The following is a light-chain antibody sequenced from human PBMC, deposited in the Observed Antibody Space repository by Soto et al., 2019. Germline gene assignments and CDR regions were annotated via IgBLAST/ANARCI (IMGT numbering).Light chain of an antibody. CDR1: QSVSSN. J-gene: IGKJ4*01. CDR2: GAS. V-gene: IGKV3-20*01. Sequence: ETMMTQSPDTLSVSLGERATLSCRASQSVSSNLAWYQQKPGQAPRLLIYGASSRATGIPDRFSGSGSGTDFTLTISRLEPEDFAVYYCQQYGSSRLTFGGGTKVDIK. CDR3: QQYGSSRLT.